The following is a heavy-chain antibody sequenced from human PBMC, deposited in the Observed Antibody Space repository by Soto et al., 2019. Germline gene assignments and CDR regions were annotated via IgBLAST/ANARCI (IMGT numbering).Heavy chain of an antibody. Sequence: GESLKISCKGSGYVFSKDWITWVRQVPGTGLEWMGRIHSSESLPHDSPTFQGHVTLAVDKSTSTASLQWDSLKASDTAIYHCARLGTIPPLHYWGQGTPVTVSS. CDR2: IHSSESLP. D-gene: IGHD2-2*02. J-gene: IGHJ4*02. V-gene: IGHV5-10-1*01. CDR1: GYVFSKDW. CDR3: ARLGTIPPLHY.